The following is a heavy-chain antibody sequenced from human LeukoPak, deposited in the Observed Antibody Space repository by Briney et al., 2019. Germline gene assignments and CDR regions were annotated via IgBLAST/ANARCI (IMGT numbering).Heavy chain of an antibody. CDR2: ISYDGSNK. CDR3: ARDSGYYDSSGYYYSLGFDY. J-gene: IGHJ4*02. D-gene: IGHD3-22*01. V-gene: IGHV3-30-3*01. Sequence: GALRLSCAASGFTFSSYAMHWVRQAPGKGLEWVAVISYDGSNKYYADSVKGRFTISRDNSKNTLYLQMNSLRAEDTAVYYCARDSGYYDSSGYYYSLGFDYWGQGTLVTVSS. CDR1: GFTFSSYA.